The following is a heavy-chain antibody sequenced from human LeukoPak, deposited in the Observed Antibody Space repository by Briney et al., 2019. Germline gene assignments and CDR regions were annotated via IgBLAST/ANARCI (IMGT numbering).Heavy chain of an antibody. D-gene: IGHD3-10*02. Sequence: GGSLRLSCAASGFTFSSYGMHWVRQAPGKGLEWVSYISSSGSTIYYADSVKGRFTISRDNAKNSLYLQMNSLRAEDTAVCYCAELGITMIGGVWGKGTTVTISS. V-gene: IGHV3-48*04. CDR2: ISSSGSTI. J-gene: IGHJ6*04. CDR3: AELGITMIGGV. CDR1: GFTFSSYG.